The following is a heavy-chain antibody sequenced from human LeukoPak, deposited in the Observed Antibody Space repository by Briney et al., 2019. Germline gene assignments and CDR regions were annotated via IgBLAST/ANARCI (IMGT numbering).Heavy chain of an antibody. CDR3: TRESGPPSFHIKY. V-gene: IGHV3-48*03. CDR1: GFTLSTFE. CDR2: VSGSGSTK. J-gene: IGHJ4*02. Sequence: GGSLRLSCAASGFTLSTFEMNWVRQAPGKGLEWVSCVSGSGSTKAYSASVKGRFIISKDNAKNSLYLEMNNLRAEDTAVYYCTRESGPPSFHIKYWGQGILVTVSS. D-gene: IGHD2-21*01.